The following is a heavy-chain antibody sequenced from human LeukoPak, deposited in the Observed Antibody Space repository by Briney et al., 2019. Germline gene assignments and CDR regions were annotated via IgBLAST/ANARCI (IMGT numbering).Heavy chain of an antibody. D-gene: IGHD6-19*01. J-gene: IGHJ4*02. CDR1: GYTFTSYD. CDR2: MNPNSGNT. CDR3: ARGRTVFSSGWYPKPRPIDY. V-gene: IGHV1-8*01. Sequence: ASVKVSCKASGYTFTSYDINWVRQATGQGLEWMGWMNPNSGNTGYAQKFQGRVTMTRNTSISTAYMELSSLRSEDTAVYYCARGRTVFSSGWYPKPRPIDYWGQGTLVTVSS.